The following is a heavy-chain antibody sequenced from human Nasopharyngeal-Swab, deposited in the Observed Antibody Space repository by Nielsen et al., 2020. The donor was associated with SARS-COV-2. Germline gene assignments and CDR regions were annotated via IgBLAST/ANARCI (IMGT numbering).Heavy chain of an antibody. CDR1: GFTFSSYA. CDR2: ISGSGGST. D-gene: IGHD6-13*01. J-gene: IGHJ4*02. V-gene: IGHV3-23*01. Sequence: GESLKISCAASGFTFSSYAVSWVRQAPGKGLEWVSAISGSGGSTYYADSVKGRFTISRDNSKNTLYLQMNSLRAEDTAVYYCARGQLGGGPCFDYWGQGTLVTVSS. CDR3: ARGQLGGGPCFDY.